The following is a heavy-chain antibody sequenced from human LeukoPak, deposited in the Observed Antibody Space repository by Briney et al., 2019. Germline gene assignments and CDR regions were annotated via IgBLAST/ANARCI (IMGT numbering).Heavy chain of an antibody. CDR1: GVSISSLY. CDR2: INSDGSI. V-gene: IGHV4-4*07. CDR3: ARDQGAAGRPFWFEP. J-gene: IGHJ5*02. Sequence: SETLSLTCTVSGVSISSLYWNWIRQPAGKGLEWIGRINSDGSINYNVSLKSRVSMSVDTSKNQFSLRLSSVTAADTAVYYCARDQGAAGRPFWFEPWGQGALVTVPS. D-gene: IGHD6-6*01.